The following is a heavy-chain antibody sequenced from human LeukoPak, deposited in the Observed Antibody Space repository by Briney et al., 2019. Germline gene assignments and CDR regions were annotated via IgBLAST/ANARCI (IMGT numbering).Heavy chain of an antibody. CDR2: INHSGST. CDR1: GGSFSGYY. CDR3: ARLFTYDY. D-gene: IGHD2/OR15-2a*01. J-gene: IGHJ4*02. V-gene: IGHV4-34*01. Sequence: SETLSLTCAVYGGSFSGYYWSWIRQPPGKGLEWIGEINHSGSTNYNPSLKSRVTISVDTSKNQFSLKLSSVTAADTAVYYCARLFTYDYWGQGTLVTVSS.